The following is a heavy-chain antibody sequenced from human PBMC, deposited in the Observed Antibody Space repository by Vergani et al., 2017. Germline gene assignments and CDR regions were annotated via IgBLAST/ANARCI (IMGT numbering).Heavy chain of an antibody. CDR1: GGSISSGSYY. D-gene: IGHD3-22*01. V-gene: IGHV4-61*02. J-gene: IGHJ6*02. CDR2: IYTIGRT. CDR3: SRGLTYYDDSSGYYDRYYYGMDV. Sequence: QVQLQESGPGLVKPSQTLSLTCTVSGGSISSGSYYWSWIRQPAGKGLECIGRIYTIGRTNYNPSLKSRVTISVDTSKNQFSLKLSSVTAADTAVYYCSRGLTYYDDSSGYYDRYYYGMDVWGQGTTVTVSS.